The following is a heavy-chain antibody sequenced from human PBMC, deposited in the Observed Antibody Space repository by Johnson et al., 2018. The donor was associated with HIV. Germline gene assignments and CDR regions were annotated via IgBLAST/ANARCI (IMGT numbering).Heavy chain of an antibody. D-gene: IGHD3-3*01. CDR2: ISYDGSNK. V-gene: IGHV3-30*04. CDR1: GFTFRSYA. J-gene: IGHJ3*02. CDR3: AREGGDGFLEWLYTFDI. Sequence: VQLVESGGGVVQPGRSLRLSCVASGFTFRSYAMHWVRQAPGKGLEWVAVISYDGSNKYYADSVKGRFTISRDNSKNTLYLQMNSLETEDTAMYYCAREGGDGFLEWLYTFDIWGQGTMVTVSS.